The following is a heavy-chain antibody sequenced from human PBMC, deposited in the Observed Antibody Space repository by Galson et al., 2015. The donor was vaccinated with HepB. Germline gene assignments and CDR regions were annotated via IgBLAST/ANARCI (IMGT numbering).Heavy chain of an antibody. CDR3: ARMGLTAGFDY. J-gene: IGHJ4*02. CDR1: GGSISSSSYY. Sequence: SETLSLTCTVSGGSISSSSYYWGWIRQPPGKGLEWIGSIYYSGSTYYNPSLKSRVTISVDTSKNQFSLKLSSVTAADTAVYYCARMGLTAGFDYWGQGTLVTVSS. CDR2: IYYSGST. V-gene: IGHV4-39*01. D-gene: IGHD6-25*01.